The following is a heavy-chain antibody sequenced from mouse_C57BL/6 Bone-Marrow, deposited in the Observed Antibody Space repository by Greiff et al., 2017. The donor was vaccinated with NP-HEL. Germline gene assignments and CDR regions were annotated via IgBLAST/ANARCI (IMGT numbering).Heavy chain of an antibody. CDR3: TKGNGSSYGAMDY. D-gene: IGHD1-1*01. V-gene: IGHV14-4*01. CDR2: IDPENGDT. CDR1: GFNIKDDY. J-gene: IGHJ4*01. Sequence: VQLKESGAELVRPGASVKLSCTASGFNIKDDYMHWVKQRPEQGLEWIGWIDPENGDTEYASKFQGKATITADTSSNTAYLQLSSRTSEDTAVYYCTKGNGSSYGAMDYWGQGTSVTVSS.